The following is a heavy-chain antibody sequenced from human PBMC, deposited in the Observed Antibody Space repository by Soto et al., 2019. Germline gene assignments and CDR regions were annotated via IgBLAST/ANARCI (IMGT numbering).Heavy chain of an antibody. J-gene: IGHJ6*02. CDR1: GYTFTGYY. CDR2: INPNSGGT. D-gene: IGHD2-15*01. CDR3: ASGDVVVVAATHGMDV. V-gene: IGHV1-2*02. Sequence: QVQLVQSGAEVKKPGASVKVSCKASGYTFTGYYMHWVRQAPGQGLEWMGWINPNSGGTNYVQKFQGRVTMTRDTSISTAYMELSRLRSDDTAVYYCASGDVVVVAATHGMDVWGQGTTVTVSS.